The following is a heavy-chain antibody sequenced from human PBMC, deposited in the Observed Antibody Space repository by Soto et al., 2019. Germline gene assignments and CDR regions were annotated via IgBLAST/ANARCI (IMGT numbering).Heavy chain of an antibody. CDR2: LNACTGDT. D-gene: IGHD3-10*01. Sequence: QAQLEQSGAEVKKPGASVKISCKASGYTFTNYAVHWLRQAPGQGLEWMGWLNACTGDTTYSPTFQGRATITRYTSASTAYSALSSLSAYDTAVFSCARQCIPYNSGSGEYLYYYYNYMDVGGKGTTVTFSS. CDR3: ARQCIPYNSGSGEYLYYYYNYMDV. CDR1: GYTFTNYA. J-gene: IGHJ6*03. V-gene: IGHV1-3*01.